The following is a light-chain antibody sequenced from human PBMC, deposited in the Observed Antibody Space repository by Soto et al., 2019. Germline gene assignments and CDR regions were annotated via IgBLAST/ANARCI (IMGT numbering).Light chain of an antibody. J-gene: IGKJ1*01. CDR1: QSVSSD. Sequence: PGETATLSCRASQSVSSDLAWYQQRPGQAPRLLIYGASTRATGIPARFRGSGSGTEFRLTISSLQSEDFATYYCQQYNTWHPKMAFGRGTKVKSN. V-gene: IGKV3-15*01. CDR3: QQYNTWHPKMA. CDR2: GAS.